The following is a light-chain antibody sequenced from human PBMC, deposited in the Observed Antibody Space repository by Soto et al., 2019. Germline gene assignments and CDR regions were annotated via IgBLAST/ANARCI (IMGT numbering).Light chain of an antibody. Sequence: QSALAQPPSASGSPGQSVTISGTGTKNDIGVYDFVSWYQHHPGKAPRLIIYEVVQRPSGVPDRFSGSKSGNTASLTVSGLQAADEADYFCKSYAGSNTYVFGCGTKVTVL. V-gene: IGLV2-8*01. CDR2: EVV. CDR1: KNDIGVYDF. CDR3: KSYAGSNTYV. J-gene: IGLJ1*01.